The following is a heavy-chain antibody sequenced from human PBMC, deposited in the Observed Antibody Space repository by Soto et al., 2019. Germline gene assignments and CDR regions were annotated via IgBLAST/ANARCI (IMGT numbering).Heavy chain of an antibody. J-gene: IGHJ6*03. CDR3: TTDPGSLWFGEPYYYYMDV. V-gene: IGHV3-15*01. D-gene: IGHD3-10*01. Sequence: GGSLRLSCAASGFTFSNAWMSWVRQAPGKGLEWVGRIKSKTDGGTTDYAAPVKGRFTISRDDSKNTLYLQMNSLKTEDTAVYYCTTDPGSLWFGEPYYYYMDVWGKGTTVTVSS. CDR1: GFTFSNAW. CDR2: IKSKTDGGTT.